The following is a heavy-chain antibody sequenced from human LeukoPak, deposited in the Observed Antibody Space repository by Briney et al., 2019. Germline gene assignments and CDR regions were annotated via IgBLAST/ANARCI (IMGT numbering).Heavy chain of an antibody. V-gene: IGHV1-2*06. Sequence: GASVKVSCKASGYSFTDYYIHWVRQAPGQGPEWMGRINPNTGGKDYVQKFQGRVTMTRDTSLSTAFMELSSLKSDDTAVYYCARVSYGNNATPFDFWGQGTLVTVSS. J-gene: IGHJ4*02. D-gene: IGHD2-8*01. CDR1: GYSFTDYY. CDR3: ARVSYGNNATPFDF. CDR2: INPNTGGK.